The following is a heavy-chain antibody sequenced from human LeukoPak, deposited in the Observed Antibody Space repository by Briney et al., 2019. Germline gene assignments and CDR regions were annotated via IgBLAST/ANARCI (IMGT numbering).Heavy chain of an antibody. J-gene: IGHJ4*02. CDR1: GFTFGDYA. D-gene: IGHD1-14*01. Sequence: GGSLRLSCTTSGFTFGDYAMNWVRQAPGKGLEWVAFIRSTAYGGTTDYAASVKGRFTISRDDSKSIAYLQMNSLKTEDTAVYYCTRVYTRTYADYYFDYWGQGTLVTVSS. V-gene: IGHV3-49*04. CDR3: TRVYTRTYADYYFDY. CDR2: IRSTAYGGTT.